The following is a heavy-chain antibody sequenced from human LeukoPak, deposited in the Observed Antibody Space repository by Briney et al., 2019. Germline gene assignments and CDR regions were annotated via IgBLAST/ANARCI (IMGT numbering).Heavy chain of an antibody. CDR2: ISGSGGST. Sequence: GGSLRLSCAASGFAFSTYAMTWVRQAPGKGLEWVSVISGSGGSTYYTDSVKGRFTISRGNSKNTLYLHMSSLRAEDTAVYYCATGEGRYNSGYAWGQGTLVTVSS. D-gene: IGHD5-18*01. J-gene: IGHJ5*02. CDR3: ATGEGRYNSGYA. CDR1: GFAFSTYA. V-gene: IGHV3-23*01.